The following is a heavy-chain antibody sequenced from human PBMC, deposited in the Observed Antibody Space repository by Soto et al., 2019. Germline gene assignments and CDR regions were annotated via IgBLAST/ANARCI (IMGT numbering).Heavy chain of an antibody. D-gene: IGHD3-3*01. V-gene: IGHV4-30-4*01. Sequence: SETLSLTCTVSGGSISSGDYYWSWIRQPPGKGLEWIGYIYYSGSTYYNPSLKSRVTISVDTSKNQFSLKLSSVTAADTAVYYCASGQGTRRIFFVFWFDPWGQGTLVTVSS. CDR2: IYYSGST. CDR1: GGSISSGDYY. CDR3: ASGQGTRRIFFVFWFDP. J-gene: IGHJ5*02.